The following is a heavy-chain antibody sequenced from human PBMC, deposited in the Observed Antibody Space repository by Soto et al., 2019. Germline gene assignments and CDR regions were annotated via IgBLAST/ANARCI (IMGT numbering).Heavy chain of an antibody. CDR2: IIPIFGTA. CDR1: GGTFSSYA. CDR3: ATPIESGYYNRGYYYGMDV. V-gene: IGHV1-69*01. J-gene: IGHJ6*02. Sequence: QVQLVQSGAEVKKPGSSVKVSCKASGGTFSSYAISWVRQAPGQGLEWMGGIIPIFGTANYAQKFQGRVTITADEATSTAYMELSSLRSEDTGVYYCATPIESGYYNRGYYYGMDVWGQGTTVTVSS. D-gene: IGHD3-3*01.